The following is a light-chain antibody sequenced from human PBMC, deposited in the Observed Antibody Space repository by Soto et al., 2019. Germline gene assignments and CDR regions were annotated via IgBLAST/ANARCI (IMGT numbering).Light chain of an antibody. CDR3: AAWDDSLSGRV. Sequence: QAVVTQPPSASGTPGQRVTISCSGSRSNIGSNYVYWYQQLPGTAPKLLIYRNNQRPSGVPDRFSGSKSGTSASLAISGLRSEDEADYYCAAWDDSLSGRVFGGGTKVTVL. V-gene: IGLV1-47*01. CDR1: RSNIGSNY. CDR2: RNN. J-gene: IGLJ3*02.